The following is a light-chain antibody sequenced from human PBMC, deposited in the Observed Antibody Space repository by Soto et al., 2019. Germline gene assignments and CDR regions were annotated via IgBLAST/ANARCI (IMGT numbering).Light chain of an antibody. Sequence: DIQMTQSPSSLSASVGDRVTITCQASQDISNYLNWYQQKPGKAPKLLIYDASNLERGVPSRFSGSVSGIDFTFTISSLQPEDIATYYCQQYDNLPLTFGGGTKVEIK. CDR1: QDISNY. CDR3: QQYDNLPLT. J-gene: IGKJ4*01. CDR2: DAS. V-gene: IGKV1-33*01.